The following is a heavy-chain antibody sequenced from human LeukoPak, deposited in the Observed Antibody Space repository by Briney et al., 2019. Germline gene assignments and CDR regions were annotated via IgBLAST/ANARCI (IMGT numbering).Heavy chain of an antibody. Sequence: GGSLRLSCAASGFTFTSYGMHWIRQAPGKGLEWVSFIRDDGSYKYYTDSVKGRFTISRDNSKNTLYLQMNSLRPEDTAVYYCARAGLADCGGDCYHFDYWGQGTLVTVSS. D-gene: IGHD2-21*02. CDR2: IRDDGSYK. CDR1: GFTFTSYG. J-gene: IGHJ4*02. CDR3: ARAGLADCGGDCYHFDY. V-gene: IGHV3-30*02.